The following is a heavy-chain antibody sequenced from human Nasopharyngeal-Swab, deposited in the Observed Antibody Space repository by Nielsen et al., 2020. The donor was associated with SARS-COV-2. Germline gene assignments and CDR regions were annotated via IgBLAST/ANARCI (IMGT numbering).Heavy chain of an antibody. CDR2: ISSSSSDI. V-gene: IGHV3-21*04. J-gene: IGHJ2*01. D-gene: IGHD2-15*01. Sequence: GESLKISCVDSGFRDYSMNWVRQAPGQGLEWVSSISSSSSDIYYADSVKGQFTISRDNSKNTLYLQMNSLRAEDTAVYYCAKDRGCSGGSCYVHWYFDLWGRGTLVTVSS. CDR1: GFRDYS. CDR3: AKDRGCSGGSCYVHWYFDL.